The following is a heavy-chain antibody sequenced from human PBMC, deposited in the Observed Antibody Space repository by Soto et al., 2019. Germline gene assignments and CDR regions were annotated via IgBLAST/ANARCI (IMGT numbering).Heavy chain of an antibody. CDR2: ISSSSSYI. Sequence: GGSLRLSCAASGFTFSSYSMNWVRQAPGKGLEWVSSISSSSSYIYYADSVKGRFTISRDNAKNSLYLQMNSLRAEDTAVYYCARDLALERLDYYGMDVWGQGTTVTVSS. CDR1: GFTFSSYS. J-gene: IGHJ6*02. D-gene: IGHD1-1*01. V-gene: IGHV3-21*01. CDR3: ARDLALERLDYYGMDV.